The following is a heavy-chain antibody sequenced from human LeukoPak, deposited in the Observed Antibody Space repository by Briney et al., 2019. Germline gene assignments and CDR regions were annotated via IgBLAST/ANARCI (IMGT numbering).Heavy chain of an antibody. CDR1: GFTFSSYS. V-gene: IGHV3-21*01. J-gene: IGHJ4*02. Sequence: GGSLRLSCAASGFTFSSYSMNWVRQAPGKGLEWVSSISSSSSYMYYADSVKGRFTISRDNAKNSLYLQMNSPRAEDTAVYYCARLAVAGPFDYWGQGTLVTVSS. CDR3: ARLAVAGPFDY. D-gene: IGHD6-19*01. CDR2: ISSSSSYM.